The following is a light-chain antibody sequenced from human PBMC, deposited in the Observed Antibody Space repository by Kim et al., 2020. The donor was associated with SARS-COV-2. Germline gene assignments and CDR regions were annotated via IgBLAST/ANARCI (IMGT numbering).Light chain of an antibody. CDR3: QTWGAGFRV. CDR1: SGHSEYA. CDR2: VNRDGTH. J-gene: IGLJ3*02. V-gene: IGLV4-69*02. Sequence: ASVKLTCTLSSGHSEYAIAWHQQQPGKGPRFLMKVNRDGTHNKGDGIPDRFSGSISGAERYLTISSLQSEDEADYYCQTWGAGFRVFGGGTKVTVL.